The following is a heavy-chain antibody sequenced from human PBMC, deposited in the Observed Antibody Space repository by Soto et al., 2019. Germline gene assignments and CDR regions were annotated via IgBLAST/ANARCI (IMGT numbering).Heavy chain of an antibody. Sequence: ASVKVSCKASGYTFTSHGINWVRQAPGQGLEWMAWISGDNVNTNYAQKLQGRVTLTTDTSMNTAYMEMTDLRADDTAVYYCARGRKGSWFDALDIWGQGTMVTVSS. V-gene: IGHV1-18*04. CDR3: ARGRKGSWFDALDI. D-gene: IGHD3-10*01. CDR1: GYTFTSHG. J-gene: IGHJ3*02. CDR2: ISGDNVNT.